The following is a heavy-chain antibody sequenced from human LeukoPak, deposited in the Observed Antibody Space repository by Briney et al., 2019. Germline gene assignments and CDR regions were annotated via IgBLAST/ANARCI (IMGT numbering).Heavy chain of an antibody. CDR3: ARDHDGSGSYPHGDNWFDP. Sequence: ASVKFSCKASGYTFTSYAMHWVRQAPGQRLEWMGWINAGNGNTKYSQKFQGRVTITRDTSASTAYMELSSLRSEDTAVYYCARDHDGSGSYPHGDNWFDPWGQGTLVTVSS. V-gene: IGHV1-3*01. CDR2: INAGNGNT. J-gene: IGHJ5*02. D-gene: IGHD3-10*01. CDR1: GYTFTSYA.